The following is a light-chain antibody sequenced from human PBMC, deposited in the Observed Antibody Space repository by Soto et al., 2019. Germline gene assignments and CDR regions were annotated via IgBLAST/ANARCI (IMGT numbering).Light chain of an antibody. Sequence: QSVLTQPASVSGSPGQSITISCTGTNSDVGGYNYVSWYQQHPGKAPKFMIYDVSNRPSGVSTRFSGSKSGNTASLTISGLQAEDEAVYFCNSYTTSNTRQIVFGTGTKVTVL. CDR2: DVS. CDR1: NSDVGGYNY. V-gene: IGLV2-14*01. CDR3: NSYTTSNTRQIV. J-gene: IGLJ1*01.